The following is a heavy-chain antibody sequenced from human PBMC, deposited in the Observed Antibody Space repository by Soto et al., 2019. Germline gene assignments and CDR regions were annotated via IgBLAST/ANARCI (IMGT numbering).Heavy chain of an antibody. Sequence: GGSLRLSCAASGFTFSSYAMSWVRQAPGKGLEWVSAISGSGGSTYYADSVKGRFTISRDNSKNTLYLQMNSLRAEDTAVYYCAKEGRGIVVVPAAPLDYWGQGTLVTVSS. V-gene: IGHV3-23*01. CDR1: GFTFSSYA. CDR3: AKEGRGIVVVPAAPLDY. D-gene: IGHD2-2*01. J-gene: IGHJ4*02. CDR2: ISGSGGST.